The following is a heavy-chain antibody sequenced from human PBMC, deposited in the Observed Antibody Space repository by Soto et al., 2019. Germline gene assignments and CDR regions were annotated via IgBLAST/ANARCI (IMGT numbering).Heavy chain of an antibody. CDR2: IYSGGST. V-gene: IGHV3-53*04. J-gene: IGHJ4*02. CDR3: AREGYCTNGVCYNYFDY. D-gene: IGHD2-8*01. CDR1: GFTXSNY. Sequence: GGSLRLSCAASGFTXSNYMSWVRQAPGKGLEWVSVIYSGGSTYYADSVKGRFTISRHNSKNTLYLQMNSLRAEDTAVYYCAREGYCTNGVCYNYFDYWGQGTLVTVSS.